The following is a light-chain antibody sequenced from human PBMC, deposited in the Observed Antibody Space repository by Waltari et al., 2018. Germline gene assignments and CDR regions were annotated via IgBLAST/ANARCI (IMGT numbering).Light chain of an antibody. Sequence: QSALTQPPSVSGSPGQSVTISCSGTSSDVVTYNRVSWYQQPPGTAPKLIIFEVSSRPSGVPDRFSGSKAGSTASLTISGLLTEDEGDYYCSSYTPSATLLFGGGTKLTVL. V-gene: IGLV2-18*02. CDR2: EVS. CDR3: SSYTPSATLL. CDR1: SSDVVTYNR. J-gene: IGLJ2*01.